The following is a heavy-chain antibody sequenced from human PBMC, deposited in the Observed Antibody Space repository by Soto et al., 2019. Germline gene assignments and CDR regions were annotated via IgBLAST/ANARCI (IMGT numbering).Heavy chain of an antibody. Sequence: ASVKVSCKASGGTFSSYAISWVRQAPGQGLEWMGGIIPIFGTANYAQKFQGRGTLTADESTRTASMVLSSLRSEYTPVYYYSRHVLPLAPSPFSCGYDGGSYGTDVWRQGTTVTVSS. J-gene: IGHJ6*02. CDR1: GGTFSSYA. V-gene: IGHV1-69*13. CDR3: SRHVLPLAPSPFSCGYDGGSYGTDV. CDR2: IIPIFGTA. D-gene: IGHD3-22*01.